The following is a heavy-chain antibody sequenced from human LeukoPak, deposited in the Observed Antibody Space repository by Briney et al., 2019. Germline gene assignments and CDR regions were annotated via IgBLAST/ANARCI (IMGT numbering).Heavy chain of an antibody. Sequence: SETLSLTCTVSGGSISSYYWNWIRQPPGKGLEWIGYIYYSGSTSYNPSLKSRVTISVDTSKNQFSLNLSSVTAADTAVYYCARSLRRGYYGSGTYYNIPYYFDYWGQGTLVTVSS. CDR1: GGSISSYY. D-gene: IGHD3-10*01. CDR3: ARSLRRGYYGSGTYYNIPYYFDY. CDR2: IYYSGST. V-gene: IGHV4-59*01. J-gene: IGHJ4*02.